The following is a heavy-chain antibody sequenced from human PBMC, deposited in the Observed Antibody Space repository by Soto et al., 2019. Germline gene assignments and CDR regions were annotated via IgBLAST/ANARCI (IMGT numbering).Heavy chain of an antibody. CDR1: GFTFSSYW. CDR3: ARAEGEGSGWYPIGRYGMDV. J-gene: IGHJ6*02. D-gene: IGHD6-19*01. CDR2: IKQDGSEK. Sequence: EVQLVESGGGLVQPGGSLRLSCAASGFTFSSYWMSWVRQAPGKGLEWVANIKQDGSEKYYVDSVKGRFTISRDNAKNSLYLQMNSLRAEDTAVYYCARAEGEGSGWYPIGRYGMDVWGQGTTVTVSS. V-gene: IGHV3-7*03.